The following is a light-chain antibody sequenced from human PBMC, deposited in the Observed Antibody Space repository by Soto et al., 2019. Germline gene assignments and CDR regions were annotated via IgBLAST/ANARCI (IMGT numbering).Light chain of an antibody. J-gene: IGKJ1*01. Sequence: DIQMTQSPSTLSASVGDRVTISCRASQYIGSFLAWYQHKPGKAPKLLIYDASSLESGVPSRFSGSGSGTEFTLTISSLQPDDFATYYCQQYNSYRWTFGQGTKVDIK. CDR1: QYIGSF. V-gene: IGKV1-5*01. CDR3: QQYNSYRWT. CDR2: DAS.